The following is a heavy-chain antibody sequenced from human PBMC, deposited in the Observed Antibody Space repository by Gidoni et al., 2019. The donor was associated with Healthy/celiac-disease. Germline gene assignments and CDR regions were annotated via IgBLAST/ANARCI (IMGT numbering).Heavy chain of an antibody. Sequence: QVQLVQSGAEVKKPGSSVKVACKAAGCRFSSYAISWGRQVPGQGLEWMGGSIPIFGTANYAQKFQGRVTITADKSTSTAYMELSSLRFEDTAVYYCARGVRPGYSSSSGYYYYGMDVWGQGTTVTVSS. CDR2: SIPIFGTA. V-gene: IGHV1-69*06. J-gene: IGHJ6*02. CDR3: ARGVRPGYSSSSGYYYYGMDV. D-gene: IGHD6-6*01. CDR1: GCRFSSYA.